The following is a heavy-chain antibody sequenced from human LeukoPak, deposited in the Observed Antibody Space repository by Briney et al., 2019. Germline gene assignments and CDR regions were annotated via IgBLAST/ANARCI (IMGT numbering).Heavy chain of an antibody. D-gene: IGHD6-6*01. Sequence: SETLSLTCTVSGGSISSSSYYWGWIRQPPGKGLEWIGSIYYSGSTYYNPSLKSRVTISVDTSKNQFSLKLSSVTAADTAVYYCARLLYSSSSAAFDYWGQGTLVTVSS. CDR1: GGSISSSSYY. V-gene: IGHV4-39*01. J-gene: IGHJ4*02. CDR3: ARLLYSSSSAAFDY. CDR2: IYYSGST.